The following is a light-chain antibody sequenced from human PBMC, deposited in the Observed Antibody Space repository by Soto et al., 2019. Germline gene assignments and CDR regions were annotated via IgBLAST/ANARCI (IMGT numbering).Light chain of an antibody. CDR2: DVS. V-gene: IGKV1-5*01. CDR3: QQCNTFWT. J-gene: IGKJ1*01. Sequence: DIQLTQSPSTLSASVGDRVTITCRASQSISSWLAWYQQKPGKAPKLLIYDVSSLESGVPSRFSGSGSGTEFTLTISSLQPDDFATYYCQQCNTFWTFGQGTK. CDR1: QSISSW.